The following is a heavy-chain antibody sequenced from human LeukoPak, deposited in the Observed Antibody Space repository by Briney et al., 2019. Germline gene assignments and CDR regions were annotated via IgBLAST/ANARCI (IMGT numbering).Heavy chain of an antibody. CDR3: AKSLSCSRTTCYAYGY. V-gene: IGHV3-23*01. J-gene: IGHJ4*02. CDR1: GFTFSSYA. Sequence: GGSLRLSCAASGFTFSSYAMSWVRQAPGKGLEWLSGISDSGGSTSYADSVKGRFTISRDNSKNTLYLQMNSLRAEDTAVYYCAKSLSCSRTTCYAYGYWGQGTLVTVSS. CDR2: ISDSGGST. D-gene: IGHD2-2*01.